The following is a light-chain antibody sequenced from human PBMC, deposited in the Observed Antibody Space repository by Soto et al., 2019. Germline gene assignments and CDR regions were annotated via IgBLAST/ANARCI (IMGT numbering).Light chain of an antibody. J-gene: IGKJ3*01. CDR2: GAS. CDR1: QSFSSSY. V-gene: IGKV3-20*01. Sequence: EIVLTQSPGTLSLSPGARATLSCRASQSFSSSYLAWYQQKPGQAPRLLIYGASSSATGIPDRFSVSGSGTDITLTTSSLELEDFAVYYCQHFGSALFTIGPGPKV. CDR3: QHFGSALFT.